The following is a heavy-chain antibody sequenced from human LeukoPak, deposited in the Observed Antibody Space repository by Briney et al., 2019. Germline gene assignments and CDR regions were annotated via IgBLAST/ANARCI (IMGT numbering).Heavy chain of an antibody. CDR1: GGSISSYY. J-gene: IGHJ4*02. CDR3: AGGGSSWDTDLDY. D-gene: IGHD6-13*01. CDR2: IYYSGST. Sequence: SETLSLTCTASGGSISSYYWSWIRQPPGKGLEWIGYIYYSGSTNYNPSLKSRVTISVDTSKNQFSLKLSSVTAADTAVYYCAGGGSSWDTDLDYWGQGTLVTVSS. V-gene: IGHV4-59*01.